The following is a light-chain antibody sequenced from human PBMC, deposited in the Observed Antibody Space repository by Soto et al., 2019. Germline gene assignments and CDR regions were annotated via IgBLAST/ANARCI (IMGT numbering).Light chain of an antibody. J-gene: IGKJ5*01. CDR3: QQYNSYPLT. CDR2: KAS. V-gene: IGKV1-5*03. Sequence: DLQMTQSPSTLSASVGERVTITCRASQSISAWLAWYQQKPGKAPKLLIYKASNVETGVPSRFSGSGSGTEFTLTISSLQPDDFATYYCQQYNSYPLTFGQGTRLEIK. CDR1: QSISAW.